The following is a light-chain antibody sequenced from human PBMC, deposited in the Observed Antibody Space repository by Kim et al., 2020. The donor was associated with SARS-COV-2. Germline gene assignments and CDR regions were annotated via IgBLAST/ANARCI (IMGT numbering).Light chain of an antibody. CDR1: EYVKNW. V-gene: IGKV1-5*03. Sequence: DIQVTQSPSTLPASVGDILTITCRASEYVKNWLAWYQQKPGQVPKLLIEKASQLQSGVPARFSGSGYGTEFTLTITSLQPSDFGTYYCQQYHTHSTFGQGTKVDIK. CDR2: KAS. J-gene: IGKJ1*01. CDR3: QQYHTHST.